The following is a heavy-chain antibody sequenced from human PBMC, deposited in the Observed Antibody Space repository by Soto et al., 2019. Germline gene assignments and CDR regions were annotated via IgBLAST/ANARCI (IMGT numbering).Heavy chain of an antibody. CDR2: IYHYGNA. CDR3: ARRVSASAGSWFDP. CDR1: GGSIRSGGDS. D-gene: IGHD3-3*01. V-gene: IGHV4-30-2*01. J-gene: IGHJ5*02. Sequence: QLQLQESGSGLVKPSQTLSLTCAVSGGSIRSGGDSWIWIRQPPGKDLEWIGYIYHYGNAYYNPYLKSRVTISVDRSKNQFSLQLTSVTAADTAVYYCARRVSASAGSWFDPWGQGTLVTVSS.